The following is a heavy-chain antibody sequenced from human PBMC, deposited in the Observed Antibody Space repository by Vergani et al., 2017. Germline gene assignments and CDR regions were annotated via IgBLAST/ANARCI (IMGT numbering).Heavy chain of an antibody. J-gene: IGHJ2*01. D-gene: IGHD4-17*01. CDR1: GYSISSGYY. V-gene: IGHV4-38-2*01. CDR2: SYHSGST. Sequence: QVQLQESGPGLVKPSETLSLTCAVSGYSISSGYYWGWIRQPPGKGLEWIGSSYHSGSTYYNPSLKSRVTISVDTSKNQFALKLSSGTAADTAVYYCARVDTVTTYWYFDLWGRGTLVTVSS. CDR3: ARVDTVTTYWYFDL.